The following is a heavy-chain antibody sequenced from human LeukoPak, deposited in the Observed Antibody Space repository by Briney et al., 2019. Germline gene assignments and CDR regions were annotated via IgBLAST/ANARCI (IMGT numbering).Heavy chain of an antibody. CDR2: VNSDGTRT. D-gene: IGHD3-22*01. CDR3: ARVGSTDSPHAFDI. V-gene: IGHV3-74*01. J-gene: IGHJ3*02. CDR1: GFTFSSYW. Sequence: GGSLRLSCEASGFTFSSYWMDWVRQAPGKGLDWVSGVNSDGTRTRYAESVKGRFSISRDNAKNTLYLQMNSPRAEDTAVYYCARVGSTDSPHAFDIWGQGTMVTVSS.